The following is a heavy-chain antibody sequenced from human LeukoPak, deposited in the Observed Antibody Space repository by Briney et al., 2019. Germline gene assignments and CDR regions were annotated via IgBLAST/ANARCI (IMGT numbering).Heavy chain of an antibody. V-gene: IGHV3-23*01. Sequence: QPGGSLRLSCAASGFSFSGYAMSWVRQAPGKGLEWVSTISGSGGSTYYADSVKGRFTFSRDNSKNTLNLQMNSLRAEDTAIYYCAKVFGYCSGGSCFTFPFDYWGQGTLVTVSS. CDR3: AKVFGYCSGGSCFTFPFDY. CDR1: GFSFSGYA. CDR2: ISGSGGST. J-gene: IGHJ4*02. D-gene: IGHD2-15*01.